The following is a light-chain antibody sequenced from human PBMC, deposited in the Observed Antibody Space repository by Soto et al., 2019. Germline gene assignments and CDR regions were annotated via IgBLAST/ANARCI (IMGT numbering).Light chain of an antibody. Sequence: QSALTQPASVSGSPGQSITISCTGTSSDIGSYKFVSWYQQHVGKAPKVMTYEGSKRPSGVSDRFSASKSGNTASLTISGIQAEDEADYYCCSHAGDHVVFGGGTKLTVL. J-gene: IGLJ2*01. CDR1: SSDIGSYKF. CDR3: CSHAGDHVV. V-gene: IGLV2-23*01. CDR2: EGS.